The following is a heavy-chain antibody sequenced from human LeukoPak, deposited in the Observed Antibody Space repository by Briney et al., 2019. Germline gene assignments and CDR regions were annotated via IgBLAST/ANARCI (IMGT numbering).Heavy chain of an antibody. J-gene: IGHJ3*01. CDR1: GFTFSSYS. D-gene: IGHD6-13*01. CDR3: ATSSWSDAFDL. Sequence: GGSLRLSCAASGFTFSSYSMNWVRQAPGKGLEWVSYISSSSSTIYYADSVKGRFTISRDNGKNSLYLQMNSLRAEDTAVYYCATSSWSDAFDLWGQGPMVTVSS. V-gene: IGHV3-48*01. CDR2: ISSSSSTI.